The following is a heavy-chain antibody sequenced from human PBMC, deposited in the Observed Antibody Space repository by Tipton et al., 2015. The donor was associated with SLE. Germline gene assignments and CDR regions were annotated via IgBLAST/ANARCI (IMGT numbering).Heavy chain of an antibody. CDR3: ASGLYSSSGLFFDN. J-gene: IGHJ4*02. CDR1: GGSISSYY. D-gene: IGHD6-6*01. Sequence: TLSLTCTVSGGSISSYYWSWIRQPPGKGLEWIGYIYYSGSTNYNPSLKSRVTISVDTSKNQFSLKLSSVTAADTAMYYCASGLYSSSGLFFDNWGQGTVVTVSS. CDR2: IYYSGST. V-gene: IGHV4-59*01.